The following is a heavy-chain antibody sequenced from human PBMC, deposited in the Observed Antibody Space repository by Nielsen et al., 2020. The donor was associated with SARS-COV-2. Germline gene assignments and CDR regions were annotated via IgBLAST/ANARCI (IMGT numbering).Heavy chain of an antibody. D-gene: IGHD3-3*01. V-gene: IGHV3-21*01. CDR3: AIIWSGYTDAFDI. CDR2: ISSSSSYI. CDR1: GFTFSSDS. Sequence: GGSLRLSCAASGFTFSSDSMNWIRLPPGKGLEWVSSISSSSSYIYYADSVKGRFTISRDNAKNSLYLQMNSLRAEETAVYYCAIIWSGYTDAFDIWGLGTMVTVSS. J-gene: IGHJ3*02.